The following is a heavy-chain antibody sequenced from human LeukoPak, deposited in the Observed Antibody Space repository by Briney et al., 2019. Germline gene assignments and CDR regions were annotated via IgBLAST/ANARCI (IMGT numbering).Heavy chain of an antibody. D-gene: IGHD6-13*01. CDR3: AKSGGGSSWYYFDY. CDR1: GFNFSTYA. V-gene: IGHV3-23*01. J-gene: IGHJ4*02. CDR2: ISGSGGST. Sequence: GGSLRLSCVASGFNFSTYALRWVRQAPGKGLEWVSAISGSGGSTYYADSEKGRFTISRDNSKNTLFLQMNSLRAEDTAVYYCAKSGGGSSWYYFDYWGQGTLVTVSS.